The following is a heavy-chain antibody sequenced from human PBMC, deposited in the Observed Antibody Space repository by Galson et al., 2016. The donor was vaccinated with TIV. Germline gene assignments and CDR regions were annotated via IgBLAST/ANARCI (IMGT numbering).Heavy chain of an antibody. Sequence: VKVSCKASGYTITSYAMHWVRQAPGQRFEWMGWINAGTGDTKFSQKFQGRVTLTRDTSASTVYMGLSSLTSEDTAVYYCARDFGGSFSPFYGMDVWGQGTTVTVSS. D-gene: IGHD3-16*01. CDR1: GYTITSYA. CDR2: INAGTGDT. J-gene: IGHJ6*02. CDR3: ARDFGGSFSPFYGMDV. V-gene: IGHV1-3*01.